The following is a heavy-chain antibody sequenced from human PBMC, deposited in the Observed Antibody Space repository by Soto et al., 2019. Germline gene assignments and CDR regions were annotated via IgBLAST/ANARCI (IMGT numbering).Heavy chain of an antibody. Sequence: QLQLQESGPGLVKPSETLSLTCTVSGGSISSSSYYWGWIRQPPGKGLEWIGSIYYSGSTYYNPSLKSRVTISVDTSKNQFSLKLSSVTAADTAVYYCARTGSYSSSWYGACDYWGQGTLVTVSS. CDR1: GGSISSSSYY. CDR2: IYYSGST. D-gene: IGHD6-13*01. V-gene: IGHV4-39*01. CDR3: ARTGSYSSSWYGACDY. J-gene: IGHJ4*02.